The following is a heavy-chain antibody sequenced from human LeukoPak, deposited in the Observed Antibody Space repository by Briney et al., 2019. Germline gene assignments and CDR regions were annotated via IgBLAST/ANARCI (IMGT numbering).Heavy chain of an antibody. V-gene: IGHV3-64*01. D-gene: IGHD6-6*01. CDR2: ISSSGGRT. J-gene: IGHJ6*02. CDR3: ARDQPARPPISHHYGGMDV. Sequence: GGSLRLSCAASGFTFSTYAMHWVRQAPGKGLEYVSAISSSGGRTYYANSVKDRFTISRDISTNTLYLQMGSLRAEDTAVYYCARDQPARPPISHHYGGMDVWGQGTTVTVSS. CDR1: GFTFSTYA.